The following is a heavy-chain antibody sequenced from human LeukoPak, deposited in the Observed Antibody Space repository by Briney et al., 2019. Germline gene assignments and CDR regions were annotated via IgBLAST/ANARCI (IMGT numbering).Heavy chain of an antibody. CDR3: ARLGATSSGKYYFDY. D-gene: IGHD6-25*01. J-gene: IGHJ4*02. V-gene: IGHV3-7*01. CDR1: GFTIGSHF. Sequence: GGSLRLSCAVSGFTIGSHFMGWVRHLPGKGLQCVAILEPSGNERNYVDSVKGRFSISRDNAQNSLSLQMNSLSADDTAVYYCARLGATSSGKYYFDYWGQGTLVTVSS. CDR2: LEPSGNER.